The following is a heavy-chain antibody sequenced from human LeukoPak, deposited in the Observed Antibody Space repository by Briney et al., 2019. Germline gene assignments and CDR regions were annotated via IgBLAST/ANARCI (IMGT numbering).Heavy chain of an antibody. CDR1: GFTFSSYG. J-gene: IGHJ3*02. V-gene: IGHV3-30*18. Sequence: PGRSLRLSCTASGFTFSSYGMHWVRQAPGKGLEWVAVISYDGSNKYYADSVKGRFTISRDNSKNTLYLQMNSLRAEDTAVYYCAKGLGHIVVVIATEEDAFDIWGQGTMVTVSS. CDR3: AKGLGHIVVVIATEEDAFDI. CDR2: ISYDGSNK. D-gene: IGHD2-21*01.